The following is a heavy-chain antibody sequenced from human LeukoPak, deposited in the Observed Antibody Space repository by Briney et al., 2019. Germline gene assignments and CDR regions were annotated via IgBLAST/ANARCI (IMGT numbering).Heavy chain of an antibody. CDR3: ARGSPLHAADYYYYMDV. V-gene: IGHV4-38-2*02. CDR2: LYHSGSS. J-gene: IGHJ6*03. CDR1: GYSITSNYY. D-gene: IGHD6-25*01. Sequence: PSETLSLTCTVSGYSITSNYYWGWIRQPPGKGLEWIGTLYHSGSSYYNPSLRSRLTISVDTSKNQFSLKLTSVTAADTAMYYCARGSPLHAADYYYYMDVWGKGTTVTVSS.